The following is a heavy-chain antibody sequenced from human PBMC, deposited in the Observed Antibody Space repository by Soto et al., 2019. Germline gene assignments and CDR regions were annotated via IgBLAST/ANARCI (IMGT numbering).Heavy chain of an antibody. CDR1: GFTVSSNY. V-gene: IGHV3-53*01. D-gene: IGHD5-12*01. CDR2: IYSGGST. Sequence: PGGSLRLSCAASGFTVSSNYMSWVRQAPGKGLEWVSVIYSGGSTYYADSVKGRFTISRDNSKNTLYLQMNSLRAEDTAVYYCARARRDIVPPPYYYYYGMDVWGQGTTVTV. J-gene: IGHJ6*02. CDR3: ARARRDIVPPPYYYYYGMDV.